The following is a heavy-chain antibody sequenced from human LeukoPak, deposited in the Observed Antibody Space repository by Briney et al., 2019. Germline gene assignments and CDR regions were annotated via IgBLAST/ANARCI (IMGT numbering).Heavy chain of an antibody. D-gene: IGHD5-18*01. CDR1: GFTFSSYA. Sequence: GGSLRLSCAASGFTFSSYAMSWVRQAPEEGVEWVSAISGSGGSTYYSDSAKGRVTISRDNSKNTLYLQMNSLRAEDTAVYYCAKDRYSYTYQFDYWGQGTLVTVSS. V-gene: IGHV3-23*01. CDR2: ISGSGGST. J-gene: IGHJ4*02. CDR3: AKDRYSYTYQFDY.